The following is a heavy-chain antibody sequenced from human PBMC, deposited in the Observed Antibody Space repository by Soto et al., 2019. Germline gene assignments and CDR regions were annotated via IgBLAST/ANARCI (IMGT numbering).Heavy chain of an antibody. CDR1: GFDFGDYY. J-gene: IGHJ4*02. D-gene: IGHD2-15*01. Sequence: PGGSLRLSCTASGFDFGDYYMSWIRQAPGKGLEWVSYIDSDDGTTYYTDSVKGRFIISRDSSTNTIYLQMNSLRVEDTANYFCVRESTPPFFDSWGQGTPVTVSS. CDR2: IDSDDGTT. V-gene: IGHV3-11*04. CDR3: VRESTPPFFDS.